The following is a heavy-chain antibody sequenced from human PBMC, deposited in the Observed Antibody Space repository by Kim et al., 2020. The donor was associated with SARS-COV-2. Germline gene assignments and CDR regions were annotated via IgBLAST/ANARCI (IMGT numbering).Heavy chain of an antibody. CDR3: ARDRWDIVVVPAAEAGDFDY. D-gene: IGHD2-2*01. CDR2: ISAYNGNT. CDR1: GYTFTSYG. Sequence: ASVKVSCKASGYTFTSYGISWVRQAPGQGLEWMGWISAYNGNTNYAQKLQGRVTMTTDTSTSTAYMELRGLRSDDTAVYYCARDRWDIVVVPAAEAGDFDYWGQGTLVTVSS. V-gene: IGHV1-18*04. J-gene: IGHJ4*02.